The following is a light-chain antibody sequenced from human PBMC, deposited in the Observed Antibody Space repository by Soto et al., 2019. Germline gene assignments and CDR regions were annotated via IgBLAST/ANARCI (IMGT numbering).Light chain of an antibody. CDR2: GAS. V-gene: IGKV3-20*01. CDR3: QQYGSSPRT. J-gene: IGKJ1*01. Sequence: VLTQSPDTLSLSPGERATLSCRASENVRTFVDWYQQKPGQAPRLLIYGASSRATGIPDRFSGSGSGTDFTLTISRLEPEDFAVYYCQQYGSSPRTFGQGTKVDIK. CDR1: ENVRTF.